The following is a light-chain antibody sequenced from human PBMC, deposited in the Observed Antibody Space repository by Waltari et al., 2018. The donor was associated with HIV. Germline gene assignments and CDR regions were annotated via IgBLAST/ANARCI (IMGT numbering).Light chain of an antibody. CDR1: QGPSSW. CDR3: QLANSFPPIT. Sequence: DIQMTQSPSSVSASVGDRVTITCRASQGPSSWLAWYQQKPGKAPKLLMYAGQTGVPSRFSGSGSWTDFTLSISNVQPEDFATYYCQLANSFPPITFGQGTRLEVK. CDR2: AG. V-gene: IGKV1-12*01. J-gene: IGKJ5*01.